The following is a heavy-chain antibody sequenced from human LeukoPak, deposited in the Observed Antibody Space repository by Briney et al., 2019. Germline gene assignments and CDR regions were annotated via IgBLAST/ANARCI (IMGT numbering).Heavy chain of an antibody. V-gene: IGHV3-43D*03. CDR2: ISWDGGST. CDR1: GFTFDDYA. CDR3: AKDISTIGSGLLSAFDI. D-gene: IGHD3-10*01. Sequence: GGSLRLSCAASGFTFDDYAMHWVRQAPGKGLEWVSLISWDGGSTYYADSVKGRFTISRDNSKNSLYLQMNSLRAEDTALYYCAKDISTIGSGLLSAFDIWGQGTMVTVSS. J-gene: IGHJ3*02.